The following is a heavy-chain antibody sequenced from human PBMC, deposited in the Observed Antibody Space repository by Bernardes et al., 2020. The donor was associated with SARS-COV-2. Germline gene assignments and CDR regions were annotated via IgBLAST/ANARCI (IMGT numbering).Heavy chain of an antibody. D-gene: IGHD3-22*01. J-gene: IGHJ6*02. V-gene: IGHV1-69*13. CDR2: IIPIFGTA. Sequence: SMKVSCKASGGTFSSYAISWVRQAPGQGLEWMGGIIPIFGTANYAQKFQGRVTITADESTSTAYMELSSLRSEDTAVYYCARALPSGNYYDSSGYYYPHGMDVWGQGTTVTVSS. CDR1: GGTFSSYA. CDR3: ARALPSGNYYDSSGYYYPHGMDV.